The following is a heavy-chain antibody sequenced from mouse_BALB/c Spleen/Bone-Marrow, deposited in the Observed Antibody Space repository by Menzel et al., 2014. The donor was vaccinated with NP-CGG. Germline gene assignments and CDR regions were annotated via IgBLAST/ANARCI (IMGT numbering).Heavy chain of an antibody. V-gene: IGHV5-17*02. Sequence: EVQLVESGGGLVQPGGSRKLSCAASGFTFSSFGMHWVRQAPEKGLEWVAYISSGSSTIYYGDTVMGRFTISRDNPKNTLCLQMTSLRSEDTATYYCVRSGSSSGYFDYWGQGTTLTVSS. CDR1: GFTFSSFG. CDR2: ISSGSSTI. D-gene: IGHD1-1*01. J-gene: IGHJ2*01. CDR3: VRSGSSSGYFDY.